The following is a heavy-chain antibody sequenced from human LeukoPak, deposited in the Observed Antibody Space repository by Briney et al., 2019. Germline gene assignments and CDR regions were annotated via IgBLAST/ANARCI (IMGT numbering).Heavy chain of an antibody. CDR2: IRSKAYGGTT. J-gene: IGHJ4*02. CDR1: GFTFGDYA. V-gene: IGHV3-49*04. CDR3: TRIMTTVTHSFDY. Sequence: GGSLRLSCTASGFTFGDYAMSWVRLAPGKGLEWVGFIRSKAYGGTTEYAASVKGRFTISRDDSKSIAYLQMNSLKTEDTAVYYCTRIMTTVTHSFDYWGQGTLVTVSS. D-gene: IGHD4-17*01.